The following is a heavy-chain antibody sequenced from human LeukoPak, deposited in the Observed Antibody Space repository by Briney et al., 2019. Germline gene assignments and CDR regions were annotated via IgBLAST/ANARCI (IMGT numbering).Heavy chain of an antibody. Sequence: PSETLSLTCTVSGGSISSSSYYWSWIRQPPGKGLEWIGSIYYSGSTYYNPSLKSRVTISVDTSKNQFSLKLSSVTAADTAVYYCASYDSSVLLFDYWGQGTLVTVSS. D-gene: IGHD3-22*01. CDR2: IYYSGST. J-gene: IGHJ4*02. CDR1: GGSISSSSYY. V-gene: IGHV4-39*01. CDR3: ASYDSSVLLFDY.